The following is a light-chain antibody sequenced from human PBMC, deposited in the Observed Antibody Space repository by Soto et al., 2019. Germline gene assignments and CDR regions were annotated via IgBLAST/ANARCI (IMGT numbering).Light chain of an antibody. CDR3: QQYNSNSEA. Sequence: QRPQYLSTASGTVGDWITMTVRASQTISSWLAWYQQKPGKAPKLLIYKASTLKSGVPSRFSGSGSGTEFTLTISSLQPDDFATYYCQQYNSNSEAFGQGTKVDIK. CDR2: KAS. V-gene: IGKV1-5*03. CDR1: QTISSW. J-gene: IGKJ1*01.